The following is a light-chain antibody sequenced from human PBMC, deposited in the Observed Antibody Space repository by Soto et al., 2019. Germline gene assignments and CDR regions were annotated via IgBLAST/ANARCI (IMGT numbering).Light chain of an antibody. CDR3: NSYTNNNTFF. CDR2: EVS. CDR1: SSDVGGYNY. V-gene: IGLV2-14*01. J-gene: IGLJ1*01. Sequence: QSALTQPASVSGSPGQSITISCTGTSSDVGGYNYVSWFQQHPGKAPKLMIYEVSNRPSGVSNRFSGSRSGNTASLTISGLQSADEAEYYCNSYTNNNTFFFGTGTKVTVL.